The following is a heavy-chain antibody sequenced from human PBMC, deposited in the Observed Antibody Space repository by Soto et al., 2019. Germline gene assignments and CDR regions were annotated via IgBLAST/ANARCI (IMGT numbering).Heavy chain of an antibody. J-gene: IGHJ6*03. CDR3: ARRGYCSGGSCYIRMDV. CDR1: GFTFSDYY. Sequence: QVQLVESGGGLVKPGGSLRLSCAASGFTFSDYYMTWIRQAPGKGLEWVSYISSGGSAIYYADSVKGRFIISRDNAKNSLYLQMNSLRGEDTAVYYCARRGYCSGGSCYIRMDVWGKGTTVTVSS. CDR2: ISSGGSAI. V-gene: IGHV3-11*01. D-gene: IGHD2-15*01.